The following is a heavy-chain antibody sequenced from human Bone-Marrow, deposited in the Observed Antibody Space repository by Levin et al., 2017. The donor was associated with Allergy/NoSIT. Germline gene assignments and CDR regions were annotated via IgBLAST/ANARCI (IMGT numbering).Heavy chain of an antibody. CDR2: VYYNGRV. J-gene: IGHJ5*01. D-gene: IGHD2-21*02. CDR1: GGSISSANNY. Sequence: SSETLSLTCTGSGGSISSANNYWGWVRQPPGEGLEWIGSVYYNGRVSYNPSLKSRVTISVDTSNNQFSLKVSSVTAADAAVYYCARLGGGDWKLDSWGQGTLVTVTS. V-gene: IGHV4-39*01. CDR3: ARLGGGDWKLDS.